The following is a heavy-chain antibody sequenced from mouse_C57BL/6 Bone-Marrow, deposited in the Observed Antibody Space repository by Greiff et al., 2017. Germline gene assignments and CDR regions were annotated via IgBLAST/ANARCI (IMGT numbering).Heavy chain of an antibody. J-gene: IGHJ3*01. CDR3: ARSYYGSSYALAWFAY. Sequence: VQLQQPGAELVMPGASVKLSCKASGYTFTSYWMHWVKQRPGQGLEWIGAIDPTDSYTTYNQKFKGKSTLTVDKSSSTAYMQLSSLTSEDAAVYYCARSYYGSSYALAWFAYWGQGTLVTVSA. CDR1: GYTFTSYW. D-gene: IGHD1-1*01. CDR2: IDPTDSYT. V-gene: IGHV1-69*01.